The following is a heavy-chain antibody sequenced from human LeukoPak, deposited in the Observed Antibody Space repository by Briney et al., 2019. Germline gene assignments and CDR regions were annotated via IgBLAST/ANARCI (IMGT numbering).Heavy chain of an antibody. CDR3: ARVEYSSSPGGGGYFDY. Sequence: SVKVSCKASGGTFSSYAICWVRQAPGQGLEWMGGIIPIFGTANYAQKFQGRVTITADESTSTAYMELSSLRSEDTAVYYCARVEYSSSPGGGGYFDYWGQGTLVTVSS. V-gene: IGHV1-69*13. CDR2: IIPIFGTA. J-gene: IGHJ4*02. D-gene: IGHD6-6*01. CDR1: GGTFSSYA.